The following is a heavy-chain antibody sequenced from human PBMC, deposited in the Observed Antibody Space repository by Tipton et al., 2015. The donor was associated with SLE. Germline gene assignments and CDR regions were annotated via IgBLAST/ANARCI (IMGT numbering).Heavy chain of an antibody. V-gene: IGHV4-30-2*01. CDR3: ASDYGESLFEY. CDR1: GFSFSAYY. J-gene: IGHJ4*02. Sequence: QVQLVQSGGGLVKPGGSLRLSCAASGFSFSAYYMSWIRQPPGKGLEWIGYIYHSGSTHFNPSLKSRVTISMDKSKNQFSLNLTYMTAADTAVYFCASDYGESLFEYWGQGAQVTVS. CDR2: IYHSGST. D-gene: IGHD4-17*01.